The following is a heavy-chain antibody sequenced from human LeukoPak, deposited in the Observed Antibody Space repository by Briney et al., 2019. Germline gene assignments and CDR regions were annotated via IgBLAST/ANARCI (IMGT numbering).Heavy chain of an antibody. CDR2: ITSNSDTR. CDR1: GFSFSSYE. V-gene: IGHV3-48*03. D-gene: IGHD2-2*01. J-gene: IGHJ4*02. Sequence: PGGSLRLSCVVSGFSFSSYEMNWVRQAPGRGLEWVSYITSNSDTRYYADSVKGRFTISRDNAKNSLYLQMNSLRAEDTAVYYCARDRVVVVPAAWLDYWGQGTLVTVSS. CDR3: ARDRVVVVPAAWLDY.